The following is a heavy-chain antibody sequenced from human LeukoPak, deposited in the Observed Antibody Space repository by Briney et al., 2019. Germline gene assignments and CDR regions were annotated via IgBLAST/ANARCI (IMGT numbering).Heavy chain of an antibody. V-gene: IGHV3-30*18. J-gene: IGHJ4*02. Sequence: PGRSLRLSCAASGLTFSSYGMHWVRQAPGKGLEWVAVISYDGSNKYYADSVKGRFTISRDNSKNTLYLQMNSLRAEDTAVYYCAKDRETLYDSSGYPDYWGQGTLVTVSS. CDR2: ISYDGSNK. CDR3: AKDRETLYDSSGYPDY. D-gene: IGHD3-22*01. CDR1: GLTFSSYG.